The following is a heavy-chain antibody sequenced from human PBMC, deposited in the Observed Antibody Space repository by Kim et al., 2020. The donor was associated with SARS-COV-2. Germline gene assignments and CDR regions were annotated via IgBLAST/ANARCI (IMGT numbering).Heavy chain of an antibody. J-gene: IGHJ4*02. D-gene: IGHD2-15*01. Sequence: SETLSLTCTVSGGSISSNAYYWGWIRQPPGRGLEWIASTYYSGSTWYNPSLRSRVTISADTSKNQFSLKLSSVTAADTAVYYCARTRYCSGGSCYLRPFDYWGQGTLVTVSS. CDR1: GGSISSNAYY. CDR3: ARTRYCSGGSCYLRPFDY. V-gene: IGHV4-39*01. CDR2: TYYSGST.